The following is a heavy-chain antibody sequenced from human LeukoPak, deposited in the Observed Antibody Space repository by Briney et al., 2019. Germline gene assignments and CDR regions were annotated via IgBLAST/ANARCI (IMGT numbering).Heavy chain of an antibody. J-gene: IGHJ3*02. CDR3: AIQGLGAFDI. Sequence: ASVKVSCKASGGTFSSYAISWVRQATGQGLEWMGWMNPNSGNTGYAQKFQGRVTMTRNTSISTAYMELSSLRSEDTAVYYCAIQGLGAFDIWGQGTMVTVSS. CDR1: GGTFSSYA. CDR2: MNPNSGNT. V-gene: IGHV1-8*02. D-gene: IGHD1-1*01.